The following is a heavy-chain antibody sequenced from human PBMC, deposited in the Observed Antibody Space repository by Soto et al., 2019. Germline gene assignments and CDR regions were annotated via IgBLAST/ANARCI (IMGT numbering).Heavy chain of an antibody. Sequence: QVQLVQSGPELKKPGASVKVSCKTSGYSFHNSGISWVRQAPGQGLEWMGWISVLNGYAHYGQKFQGRVFMTADTFTSTAYMELRGLRSDDTAMYYCAKNGTTWCAPWGQGTPVTVSS. J-gene: IGHJ5*02. CDR2: ISVLNGYA. V-gene: IGHV1-18*01. CDR1: GYSFHNSG. D-gene: IGHD1-1*01. CDR3: AKNGTTWCAP.